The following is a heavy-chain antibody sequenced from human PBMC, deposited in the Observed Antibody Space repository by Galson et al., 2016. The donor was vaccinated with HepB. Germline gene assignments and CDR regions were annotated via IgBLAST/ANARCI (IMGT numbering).Heavy chain of an antibody. CDR3: ARTQSGYVRGDFDY. Sequence: SVKVSCKASGYTFTSYYIHWVRQAPGQGLEWMGIIKPGGGGTGYAQKFQGRATMTRDTSTSTVYMELSSLGSEDTAVYYCARTQSGYVRGDFDYWGQGTLVTVSS. CDR1: GYTFTSYY. CDR2: IKPGGGGT. J-gene: IGHJ4*02. V-gene: IGHV1-46*01. D-gene: IGHD6-25*01.